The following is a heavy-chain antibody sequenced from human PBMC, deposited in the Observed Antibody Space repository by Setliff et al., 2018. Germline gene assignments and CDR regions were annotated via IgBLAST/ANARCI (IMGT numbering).Heavy chain of an antibody. CDR1: GGFIRDYY. V-gene: IGHV4-59*01. CDR3: AAVGIDAGGGWFDP. J-gene: IGHJ5*02. Sequence: SQTLSLTCAVSGGFIRDYYWNWIRQSPGKGLEWIGYIYYRGTTNYNSSLKSRVTISIDMSKNQFSLKLSSATAADTAVYFCAAVGIDAGGGWFDPWGHGIPVTVSS. D-gene: IGHD1-26*01. CDR2: IYYRGTT.